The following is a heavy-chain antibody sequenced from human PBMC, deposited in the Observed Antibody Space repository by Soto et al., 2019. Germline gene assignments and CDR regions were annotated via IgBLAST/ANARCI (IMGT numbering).Heavy chain of an antibody. J-gene: IGHJ3*02. Sequence: PGGSLRLSCAASGFTFSSYAMHWVRQAPGKELGWVAVISYDGSNKYYADTVKGRFTISRDNSKNTLYLQMNSLRAEDTAVYYCARANVYYDSSGSGAFDIWGQGTMVTVS. V-gene: IGHV3-30-3*01. CDR1: GFTFSSYA. CDR3: ARANVYYDSSGSGAFDI. CDR2: ISYDGSNK. D-gene: IGHD3-22*01.